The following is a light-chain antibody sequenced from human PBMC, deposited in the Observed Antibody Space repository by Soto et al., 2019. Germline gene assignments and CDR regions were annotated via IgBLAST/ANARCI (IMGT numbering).Light chain of an antibody. J-gene: IGKJ1*01. CDR1: QGIRTD. V-gene: IGKV1-6*01. Sequence: AIQMTQSPSSLSASVGDRVTITCRASQGIRTDLGWYQQKPGKAPKLLIYAASSLQSGVPSRFSGSGSGTDFTLTISSPQPEDFATYYCLQDYNCPRTFGQGNKVEIK. CDR2: AAS. CDR3: LQDYNCPRT.